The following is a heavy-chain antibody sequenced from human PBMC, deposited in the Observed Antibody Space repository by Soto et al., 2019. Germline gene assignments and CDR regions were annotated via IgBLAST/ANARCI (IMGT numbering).Heavy chain of an antibody. CDR1: GYSISSGYY. CDR2: IYHSGST. J-gene: IGHJ6*02. Sequence: PSETLSLTCAVSGYSISSGYYWGWIRQPPGKGLEWIGSIYHSGSTYYNPSLKSRVTISVDTSKNQFSLKLSSVTAADTAVYYCASSHCSGCSCHSTWGNYYYGMDVWCQCTTVT. D-gene: IGHD2-15*01. V-gene: IGHV4-38-2*01. CDR3: ASSHCSGCSCHSTWGNYYYGMDV.